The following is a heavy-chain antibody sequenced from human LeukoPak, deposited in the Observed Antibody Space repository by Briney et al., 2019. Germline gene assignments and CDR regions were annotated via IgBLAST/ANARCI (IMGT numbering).Heavy chain of an antibody. V-gene: IGHV4-59*12. CDR2: IYYSGST. J-gene: IGHJ4*02. D-gene: IGHD3-22*01. Sequence: SETLSLTCTVSGGSISSYYWSWIRQPPGKGLEWIGYIYYSGSTNYNPSLKSRVTISVDKSKNQFSLKLSSVTAADTAVYYCASYYYDSSGLSDYWGLGTLVTVSS. CDR3: ASYYYDSSGLSDY. CDR1: GGSISSYY.